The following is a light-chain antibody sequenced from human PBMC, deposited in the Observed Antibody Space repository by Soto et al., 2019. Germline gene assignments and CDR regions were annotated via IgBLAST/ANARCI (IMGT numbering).Light chain of an antibody. V-gene: IGLV2-14*01. J-gene: IGLJ2*01. CDR3: YSYTSSSTVV. Sequence: QSALTQPASVSGSAGQSITISCSGTMRDVGAYNLVSWYQQHPGTAPKLMIYEVSNRPSGVSDRFSGSKSGNTASLTISGLQAEDEGDYYCYSYTSSSTVVFGGGTKLTVL. CDR2: EVS. CDR1: MRDVGAYNL.